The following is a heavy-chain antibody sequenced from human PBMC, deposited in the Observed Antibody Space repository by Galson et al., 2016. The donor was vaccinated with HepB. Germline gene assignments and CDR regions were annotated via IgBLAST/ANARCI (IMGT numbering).Heavy chain of an antibody. V-gene: IGHV3-30-3*01. Sequence: SLRLSCAASAFSFSNYAMNWVRQAPGKGLEWVALISSDGNNEYYADSVKGRFTISRDNSKNMLYLQMNSLRPEDTSVYYCASGWGLNQYLKGTFDIWGRGTLVTISS. CDR2: ISSDGNNE. D-gene: IGHD2-21*01. CDR1: AFSFSNYA. CDR3: ASGWGLNQYLKGTFDI. J-gene: IGHJ3*02.